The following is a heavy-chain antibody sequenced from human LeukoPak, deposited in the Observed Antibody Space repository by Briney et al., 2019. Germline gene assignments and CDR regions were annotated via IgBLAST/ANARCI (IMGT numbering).Heavy chain of an antibody. J-gene: IGHJ4*02. CDR3: ARHPNYDFWSGYIWYFDY. CDR2: IYYSGST. V-gene: IGHV4-39*01. Sequence: SETLSLTCTVSGGSISSSSYYWGWIRQPPGTGLEWIGSIYYSGSTYYNPSLKSRVTISVDTSKNQFSLKLSSVTAADTAVYYCARHPNYDFWSGYIWYFDYWGQGTLVTVSS. CDR1: GGSISSSSYY. D-gene: IGHD3-3*01.